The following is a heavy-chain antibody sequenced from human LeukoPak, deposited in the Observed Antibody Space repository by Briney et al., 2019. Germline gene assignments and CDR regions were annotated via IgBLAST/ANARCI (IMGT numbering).Heavy chain of an antibody. CDR3: ARGPPNWGYDY. D-gene: IGHD7-27*01. J-gene: IGHJ4*02. CDR2: MSPNSGDT. Sequence: GASVKVSCKASGYTFTSYDFNWVRQATGQRPEWMGWMSPNSGDTGYAQRFQDRVTMTRNTSISTAYMELSSPRSDDTAVYYCARGPPNWGYDYWGPGTLVTVSS. CDR1: GYTFTSYD. V-gene: IGHV1-8*01.